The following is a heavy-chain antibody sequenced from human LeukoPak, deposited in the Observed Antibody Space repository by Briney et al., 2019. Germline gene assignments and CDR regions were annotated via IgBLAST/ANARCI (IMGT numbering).Heavy chain of an antibody. CDR2: IYYSGST. Sequence: ASETLSLTCTVSGCSISSYYWSWIRQPPGKGLEWIGYIYYSGSTNYNPSLKSRVTISVDTSKNQFSLKLSSVTAADTAVYYCTRVGGRDYYDSSGYYYPEYFQHWGQGTLVTVSS. V-gene: IGHV4-59*01. D-gene: IGHD3-22*01. CDR3: TRVGGRDYYDSSGYYYPEYFQH. CDR1: GCSISSYY. J-gene: IGHJ1*01.